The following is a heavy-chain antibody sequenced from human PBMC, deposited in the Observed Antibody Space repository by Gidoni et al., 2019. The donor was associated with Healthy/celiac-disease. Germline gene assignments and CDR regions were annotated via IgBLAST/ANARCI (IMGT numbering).Heavy chain of an antibody. CDR2: IIPIFGTA. D-gene: IGHD3-22*01. Sequence: QVQLVQSGAEVKKPGSSVKVSCKASGGTFRSYAISWVRQAPGQGLEWMGGIIPIFGTANYAQKFQGRVTITADESTSTAYMELSSLRSEDTAVYYCARGTQNYYDSSGYYYAWFDPWGQGTLVTVSS. CDR3: ARGTQNYYDSSGYYYAWFDP. V-gene: IGHV1-69*01. CDR1: GGTFRSYA. J-gene: IGHJ5*02.